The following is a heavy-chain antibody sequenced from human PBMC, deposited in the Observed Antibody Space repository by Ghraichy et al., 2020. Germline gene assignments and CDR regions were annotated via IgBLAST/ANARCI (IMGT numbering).Heavy chain of an antibody. CDR1: GFTFSSYA. V-gene: IGHV3-23*01. CDR3: AKGLRGRDSLYYYYGMDV. Sequence: GGSLRLSCAASGFTFSSYAMSWVRQAPGKGLEWVSAISGSGGSTYYADSVKGRFTISRDNSKNTLYLQMNSLRAEDTAVYYCAKGLRGRDSLYYYYGMDVWGQGTTVTVSS. CDR2: ISGSGGST. J-gene: IGHJ6*02. D-gene: IGHD5-12*01.